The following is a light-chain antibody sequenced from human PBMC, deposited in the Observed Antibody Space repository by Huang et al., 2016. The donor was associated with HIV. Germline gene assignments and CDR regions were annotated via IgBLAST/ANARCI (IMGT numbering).Light chain of an antibody. V-gene: IGKV1-5*03. CDR3: QQYNSYWT. CDR2: KAS. CDR1: QSISSW. Sequence: DIQMTQSPSTLSAFVGDRVTITCRASQSISSWLAWYQQKPGKAPKLLIYKASSLESGVPSRFSGSGSGTEFTLTSSSLQPDDFATYYCQQYNSYWTFGQGTKVEIK. J-gene: IGKJ1*01.